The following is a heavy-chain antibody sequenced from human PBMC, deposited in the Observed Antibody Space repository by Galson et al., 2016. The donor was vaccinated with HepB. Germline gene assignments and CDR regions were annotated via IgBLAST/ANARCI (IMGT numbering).Heavy chain of an antibody. CDR3: AREGDVAQFGVVTMWLDQ. CDR2: ISYDGKHK. Sequence: SLRLSCAASGFTFSSYAMHWVRQAPGNGLEWVAVISYDGKHKYYADSVEGRFTVSRGNSKDTLFLQVNSLRPEDTAVYYCAREGDVAQFGVVTMWLDQWGQGTLVAVSS. V-gene: IGHV3-30*01. J-gene: IGHJ4*02. CDR1: GFTFSSYA. D-gene: IGHD3-3*01.